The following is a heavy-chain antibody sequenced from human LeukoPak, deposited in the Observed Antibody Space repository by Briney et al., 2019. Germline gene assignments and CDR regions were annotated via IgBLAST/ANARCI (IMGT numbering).Heavy chain of an antibody. V-gene: IGHV3-74*01. J-gene: IGHJ4*02. Sequence: VGSLRLSCAASGFTFSSYWMHWVRQTPGKGLVWVSRINSDGSSTVSADSVKGRFTISRDNAMNTLYLQMNSLRAEETAVYYCARDLRSPSDTNIAIDYWGQGTLVTVSS. CDR1: GFTFSSYW. CDR2: INSDGSST. CDR3: ARDLRSPSDTNIAIDY.